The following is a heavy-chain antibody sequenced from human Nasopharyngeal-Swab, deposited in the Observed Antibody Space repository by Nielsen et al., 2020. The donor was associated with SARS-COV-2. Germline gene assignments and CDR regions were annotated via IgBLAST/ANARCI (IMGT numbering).Heavy chain of an antibody. J-gene: IGHJ4*02. D-gene: IGHD1-26*01. Sequence: GESLKISCAASGFTFSSYAMQWVRQAPGKGLEWVALISYDGSNKYYADSVKGRFTISRDNSKNTLYLQMNSLRAEDTAVYYCARDLGSYFDYWGQGTLVTVSS. CDR1: GFTFSSYA. V-gene: IGHV3-30-3*01. CDR3: ARDLGSYFDY. CDR2: ISYDGSNK.